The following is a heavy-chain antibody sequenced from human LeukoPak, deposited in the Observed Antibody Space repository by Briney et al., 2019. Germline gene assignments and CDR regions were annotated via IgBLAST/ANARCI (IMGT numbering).Heavy chain of an antibody. D-gene: IGHD3-22*01. CDR1: GGSISGFY. Sequence: SETPSLTCTVSGGSISGFYWSWIRQPAGKGLEWIGRIYTSGSTDYNPSLKSRVTMSVDKSKNQVSMKVTSVTAADTAVYYCARYFYDSSGYYYPDYWGQGTLVTVSS. CDR3: ARYFYDSSGYYYPDY. V-gene: IGHV4-4*07. CDR2: IYTSGST. J-gene: IGHJ4*02.